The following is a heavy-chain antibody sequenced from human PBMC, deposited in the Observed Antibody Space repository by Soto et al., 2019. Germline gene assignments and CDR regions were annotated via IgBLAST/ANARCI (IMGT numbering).Heavy chain of an antibody. CDR2: INHSGST. Sequence: QVQLQQWGAGLLKPSETLSLTCAVYGGSFSGYYWSWIRQPPGKGLEWIGEINHSGSTNDNPSLKSRVTISVDTSKNQSSLKLSSVTAAATAVYYCARDIHFWRGYYPAWGQGTLVTVSS. CDR1: GGSFSGYY. J-gene: IGHJ5*02. V-gene: IGHV4-34*01. CDR3: ARDIHFWRGYYPA. D-gene: IGHD3-3*01.